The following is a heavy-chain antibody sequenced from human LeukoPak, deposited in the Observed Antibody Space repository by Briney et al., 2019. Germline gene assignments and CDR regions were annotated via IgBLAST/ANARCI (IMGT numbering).Heavy chain of an antibody. CDR1: GFTFNTYG. J-gene: IGHJ4*02. D-gene: IGHD3-10*01. V-gene: IGHV3-30*02. Sequence: GGSLRLSCAASGFTFNTYGLHWVRQAPGKGLEWVAFIRYNGNDNYYTDSVKGRFTISRDNAKNSLYLQMNSLRAEDTAVYYCARVGSGSYYNEYYFDYWGQGTLVTVSS. CDR2: IRYNGNDN. CDR3: ARVGSGSYYNEYYFDY.